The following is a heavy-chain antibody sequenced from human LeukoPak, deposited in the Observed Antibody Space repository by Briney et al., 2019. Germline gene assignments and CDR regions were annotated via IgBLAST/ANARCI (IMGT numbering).Heavy chain of an antibody. CDR3: ARGWGAARPHHYYGMDV. Sequence: SETLSLTCAVYGGSFSGYYWSWIRQPPGKGLEWIGEINHSGSTNYNPSLKSRATISVDTSKNQFSLKLSSVTAADTAVYYCARGWGAARPHHYYGMDVWGQGTTVTVSS. D-gene: IGHD6-6*01. CDR2: INHSGST. V-gene: IGHV4-34*01. J-gene: IGHJ6*02. CDR1: GGSFSGYY.